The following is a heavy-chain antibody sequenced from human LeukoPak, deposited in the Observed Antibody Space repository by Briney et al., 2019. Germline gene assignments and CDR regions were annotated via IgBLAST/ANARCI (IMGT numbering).Heavy chain of an antibody. CDR1: GYTFTSYY. CDR3: ARSWGSGWSGYFDY. CDR2: INPSGGST. V-gene: IGHV1-46*01. J-gene: IGHJ4*02. D-gene: IGHD6-19*01. Sequence: ASVKVSCKASGYTFTSYYMHWVRQAPGQGLEWMGIINPSGGSTSYAQKLQGRVTMTTDTSTSTAYMELRSLRSDDTAVYYCARSWGSGWSGYFDYWGQGTLVTVSS.